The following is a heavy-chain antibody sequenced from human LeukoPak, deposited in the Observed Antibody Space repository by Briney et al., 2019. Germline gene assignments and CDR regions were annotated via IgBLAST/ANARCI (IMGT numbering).Heavy chain of an antibody. CDR3: AKDGDEVAEAYNWFDP. CDR1: GFTLRNYA. Sequence: GGSLRLSCAASGFTLRNYAMSWVRQAPGKGLEWVSAISGSGGSTYYADSVKGRFTISRDNSKNTLYLQMNSLRAEDTAVYYCAKDGDEVAEAYNWFDPWGQGTLVTVSS. D-gene: IGHD2-21*01. CDR2: ISGSGGST. J-gene: IGHJ5*02. V-gene: IGHV3-23*01.